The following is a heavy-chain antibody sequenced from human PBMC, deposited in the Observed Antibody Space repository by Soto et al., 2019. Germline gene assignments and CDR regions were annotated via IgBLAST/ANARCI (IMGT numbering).Heavy chain of an antibody. CDR2: INAGKGNT. D-gene: IGHD2-21*02. Sequence: QVQLVQSGAEVKKPGASVKVSCKASGYTFADYAMHWVRQAPGQGLEWMGWINAGKGNTKYSQKFQGRVTITRDTSASTAYMEPSSLRSEDTAVYYCARSIVVVTAADYWGQGTLVTVSS. J-gene: IGHJ4*02. CDR1: GYTFADYA. V-gene: IGHV1-3*01. CDR3: ARSIVVVTAADY.